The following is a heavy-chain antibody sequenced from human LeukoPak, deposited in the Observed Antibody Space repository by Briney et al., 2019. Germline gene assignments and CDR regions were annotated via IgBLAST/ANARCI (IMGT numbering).Heavy chain of an antibody. CDR3: ARVEGTLAVADHYYYYYGMDV. CDR1: GGTFSSYA. V-gene: IGHV1-69*13. CDR2: IIPIFGTA. Sequence: ASVKVSCTASGGTFSSYAISWVRQAPGQGLEWMGGIIPIFGTANYAQKFQGRVTITADESTSTAYMELSSLRSEDTAVYYCARVEGTLAVADHYYYYYGMDVWGQGTTVTVSS. D-gene: IGHD6-19*01. J-gene: IGHJ6*02.